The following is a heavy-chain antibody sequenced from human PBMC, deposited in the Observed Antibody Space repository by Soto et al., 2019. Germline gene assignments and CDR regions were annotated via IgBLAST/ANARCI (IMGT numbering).Heavy chain of an antibody. Sequence: PGESLKISCEVSGFSVTANYMSWARQAPEKGLEWVSVIYSGGSTYYVDSVKGRFSISRDISKNTLYLQMNSLRAEDTAVYYCHGYGYWGQGTLVTVSS. CDR1: GFSVTANY. CDR2: IYSGGST. D-gene: IGHD5-12*01. J-gene: IGHJ4*02. CDR3: HGYGY. V-gene: IGHV3-53*01.